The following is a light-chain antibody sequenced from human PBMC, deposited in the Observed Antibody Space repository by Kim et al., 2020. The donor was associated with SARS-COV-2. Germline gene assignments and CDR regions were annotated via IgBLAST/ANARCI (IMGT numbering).Light chain of an antibody. J-gene: IGLJ1*01. CDR3: SSFAGSDNYV. CDR2: EVT. V-gene: IGLV2-8*01. CDR1: SSDVGCYNY. Sequence: GQSVNISCDGTSSDVGCYNYVSWYQQHPGKAPKLMIYEVTKRPSGVPDRFAGSKSGYTASLTVSGLQAEDEADYYCSSFAGSDNYVFGAGTKVTVL.